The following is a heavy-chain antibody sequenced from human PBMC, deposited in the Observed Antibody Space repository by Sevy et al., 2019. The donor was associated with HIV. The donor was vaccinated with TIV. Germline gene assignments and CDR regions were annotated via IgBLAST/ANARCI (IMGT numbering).Heavy chain of an antibody. D-gene: IGHD3-16*01. Sequence: SETLSLTCTVSGGSISLYYWSWIRQPAGKGLEWIGHIYGSGSTSYNPSLKSRVTMSVDTSQNQISLKLTSVTAADTAVSYCAREAKLGAPLGYWGQGTLVTVSS. J-gene: IGHJ4*02. CDR2: IYGSGST. CDR3: AREAKLGAPLGY. V-gene: IGHV4-4*07. CDR1: GGSISLYY.